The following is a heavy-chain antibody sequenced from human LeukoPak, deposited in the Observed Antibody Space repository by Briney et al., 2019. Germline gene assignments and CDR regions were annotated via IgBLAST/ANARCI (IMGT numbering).Heavy chain of an antibody. Sequence: GGSLRLSCAASGFTFSSYGMHWVRQAPGKGLGWVAFIRYDGSNKYYADSVKGRFTISRDNSKNTLYLQMNSLRAEDTAVYDCAKSPDPALRYCLCGQGTLVTVSS. D-gene: IGHD3-9*01. CDR1: GFTFSSYG. V-gene: IGHV3-30*02. CDR3: AKSPDPALRYCL. CDR2: IRYDGSNK. J-gene: IGHJ4*02.